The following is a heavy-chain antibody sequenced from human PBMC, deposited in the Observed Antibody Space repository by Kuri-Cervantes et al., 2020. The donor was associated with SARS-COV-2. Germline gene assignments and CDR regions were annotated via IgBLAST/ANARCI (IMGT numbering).Heavy chain of an antibody. D-gene: IGHD2-15*01. J-gene: IGHJ3*02. Sequence: GGSLRLSCAASGFTFSSYGMSWVRQAPGKGLEWVSAIIYSGDSTYYADSVKGRFTISRDNAKNSLYLQMNSLRAEDTAVYYCASLVVVAATHAFDIWGQGTMVTVSS. CDR3: ASLVVVAATHAFDI. CDR1: GFTFSSYG. V-gene: IGHV3-23*01. CDR2: IIYSGDST.